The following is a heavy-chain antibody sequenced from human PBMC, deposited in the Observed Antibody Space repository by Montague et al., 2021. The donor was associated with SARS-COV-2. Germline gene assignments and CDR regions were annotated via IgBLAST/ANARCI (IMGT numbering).Heavy chain of an antibody. J-gene: IGHJ4*02. CDR3: AKGAQWYSTSHFDS. V-gene: IGHV3-23*01. Sequence: SLRLSCAASGFTFSSYSMSWVRQAPGKGLEWVPGFSGSGSGTYYAVSVKGQFTISRDNSKNTLYLQMNSLRPEDTALYYCAKGAQWYSTSHFDSWGQGSLVTVSS. D-gene: IGHD2-2*01. CDR2: FSGSGSGT. CDR1: GFTFSSYS.